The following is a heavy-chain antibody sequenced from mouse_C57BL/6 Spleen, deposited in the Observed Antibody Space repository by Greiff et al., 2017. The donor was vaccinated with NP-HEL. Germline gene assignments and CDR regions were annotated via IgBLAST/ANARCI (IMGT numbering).Heavy chain of an antibody. CDR2: IHPNSGST. Sequence: VQLQQSGAELVKPGASVKLSCKASGYTFTSYWMHWVKQRPGQGLEWIGMIHPNSGSTNYNEKFKSKATLTVDKSSSTAYMQLSSLTSEDSAVYYCARAYGGSYWYFDVWGTGTTVTVSS. CDR1: GYTFTSYW. V-gene: IGHV1-64*01. CDR3: ARAYGGSYWYFDV. J-gene: IGHJ1*03. D-gene: IGHD1-1*01.